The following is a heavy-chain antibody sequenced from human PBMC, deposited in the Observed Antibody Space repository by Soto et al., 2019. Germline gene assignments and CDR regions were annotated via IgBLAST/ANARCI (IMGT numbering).Heavy chain of an antibody. CDR1: GGSISSYY. D-gene: IGHD6-6*01. Sequence: SETLSLTCTVSGGSISSYYWSWIRQPPGKGLEWIGYIYYSGSTNYNPSLKSRVTISVDTSKNQFSLKLSSVTAADTAVYYCARHQYGSLYYFDYWGQGTLDTVSS. V-gene: IGHV4-59*08. CDR3: ARHQYGSLYYFDY. CDR2: IYYSGST. J-gene: IGHJ4*02.